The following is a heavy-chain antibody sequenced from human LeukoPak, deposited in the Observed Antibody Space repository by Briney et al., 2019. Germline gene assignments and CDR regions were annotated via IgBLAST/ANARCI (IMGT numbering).Heavy chain of an antibody. CDR3: ARPDSSGFPLDAFDI. D-gene: IGHD3-22*01. CDR2: ISSSSSYI. Sequence: KPGGSLRLSCAASGFTFSSYSMNWVRQAPGKGLEWVSSISSSSSYIYYADSVKGRFTISRDNAKNSLYLQMNSLRAEDTAVCYCARPDSSGFPLDAFDIWGQGTMVTVSS. CDR1: GFTFSSYS. V-gene: IGHV3-21*01. J-gene: IGHJ3*02.